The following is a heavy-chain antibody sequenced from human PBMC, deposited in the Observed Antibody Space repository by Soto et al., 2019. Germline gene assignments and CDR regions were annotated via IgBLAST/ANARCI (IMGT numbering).Heavy chain of an antibody. V-gene: IGHV4-39*01. D-gene: IGHD2-15*01. Sequence: SETLSLTCTVSGGSISSSSYYWGWIRQSPGKGLDWIGSLYHSGSTYYNPSLKSRVTISVDSSKNQFSLRLTSVTAADTAVYYCARQLVVVAATNPYYYYGMDVWGQGTTVTVSS. CDR1: GGSISSSSYY. J-gene: IGHJ6*02. CDR2: LYHSGST. CDR3: ARQLVVVAATNPYYYYGMDV.